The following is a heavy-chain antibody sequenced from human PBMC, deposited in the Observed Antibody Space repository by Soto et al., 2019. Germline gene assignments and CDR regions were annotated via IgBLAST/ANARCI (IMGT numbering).Heavy chain of an antibody. CDR2: IYYSGST. Sequence: TXGILWLTFTVPGAAISSYCVSGIRQPPGKGLEWIGYIYYSGSTNYNPSLKSRVTISVDTSKNQFSLKLSSVTAADTAVYYCARVVGEDYYYYGMDVWGQGTTVTVSS. CDR1: GAAISSYC. V-gene: IGHV4-59*01. CDR3: ARVVGEDYYYYGMDV. J-gene: IGHJ6*02. D-gene: IGHD6-6*01.